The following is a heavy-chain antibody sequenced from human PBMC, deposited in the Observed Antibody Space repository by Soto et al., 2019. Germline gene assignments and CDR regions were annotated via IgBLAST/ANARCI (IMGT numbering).Heavy chain of an antibody. Sequence: GGSVSRSCAACGCTFRSYGRHWVRQAPGKGLEWVAVISYDGSNKYYADSVKGRFTISRDNSKKTLYLQMSSLRAEDTAVYYCVKDGSSGWPYYYSMDVWGQGTTVTV. V-gene: IGHV3-30*18. CDR2: ISYDGSNK. D-gene: IGHD6-19*01. CDR1: GCTFRSYG. CDR3: VKDGSSGWPYYYSMDV. J-gene: IGHJ6*02.